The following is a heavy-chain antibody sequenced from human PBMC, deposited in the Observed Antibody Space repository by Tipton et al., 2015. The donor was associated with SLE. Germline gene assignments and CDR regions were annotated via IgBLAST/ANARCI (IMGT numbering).Heavy chain of an antibody. J-gene: IGHJ4*02. CDR2: INHSGTT. CDR3: ARALCGGDCLEAGFDY. Sequence: TLSLTCAVYGVSFSGYYWSWIRQAPGKGPEWIGEINHSGTTNYNPSLKSRVTISVDTSKNQFSLKLSSVTAADTAVYYCARALCGGDCLEAGFDYWGRGTLVTVSS. V-gene: IGHV4-34*01. D-gene: IGHD2-21*01. CDR1: GVSFSGYY.